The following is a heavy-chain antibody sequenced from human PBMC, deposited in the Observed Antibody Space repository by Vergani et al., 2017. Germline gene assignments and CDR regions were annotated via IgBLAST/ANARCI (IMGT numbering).Heavy chain of an antibody. Sequence: QVQLVQSGSELKKPGASLKVSCTASGYTFTSYSINWVRQAPGQGLEWMGWINTNTGATYAPGFSGRFVFSLDTSVSTAYLQISGLKSEDTAVYYCARVEVTTVTTRWIYYYCMDVWGQGTTVTVSS. CDR3: ARVEVTTVTTRWIYYYCMDV. CDR1: GYTFTSYS. V-gene: IGHV7-4-1*02. CDR2: INTNTGA. D-gene: IGHD4-17*01. J-gene: IGHJ6*02.